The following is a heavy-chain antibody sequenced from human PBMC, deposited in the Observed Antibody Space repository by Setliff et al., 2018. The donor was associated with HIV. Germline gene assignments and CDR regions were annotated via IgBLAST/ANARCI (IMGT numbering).Heavy chain of an antibody. CDR3: ARVHEAYCSGGSCYFFDY. J-gene: IGHJ4*02. D-gene: IGHD2-15*01. V-gene: IGHV4-61*05. CDR1: GGSITTSTFY. CDR2: IYYRGST. Sequence: PSETLSLTCTVSGGSITTSTFYWGWIRQPPGKGLEWIGYIYYRGSTNYNPSLKSRVTISVDTSKNQFSLQLSSVTAADTAVYYCARVHEAYCSGGSCYFFDYWGQGTLVTVSS.